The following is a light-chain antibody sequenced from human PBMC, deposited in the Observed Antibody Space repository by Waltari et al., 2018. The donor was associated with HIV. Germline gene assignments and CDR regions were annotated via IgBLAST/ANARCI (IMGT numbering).Light chain of an antibody. V-gene: IGLV3-19*01. CDR2: GKN. CDR1: AHRGYY. CDR3: NSRDSSGNHLVV. J-gene: IGLJ2*01. Sequence: SELSQAPAVAVAWGPTVSISCQGAAHRGYYTRWYQQKPGQAPVLVIYGKNNRPPGIPERFSGSSSGNTASLTITGAQVEDEADYYCNSRDSSGNHLVVFGGGTKLTVL.